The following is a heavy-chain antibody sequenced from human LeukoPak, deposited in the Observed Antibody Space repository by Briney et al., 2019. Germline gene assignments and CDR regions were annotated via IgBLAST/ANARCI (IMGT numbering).Heavy chain of an antibody. V-gene: IGHV4-59*01. CDR2: IYYIGST. CDR1: GGSIGSYY. Sequence: KASETLSLTCTVSGGSIGSYYWSWIRQAPGKGLEWIGYIYYIGSTNYNPSLKGRVTISVDTSKNQFSLKLSSVTAADTAVYYCARHGSSLDYWGQGTLVTVSS. CDR3: ARHGSSLDY. D-gene: IGHD6-6*01. J-gene: IGHJ4*02.